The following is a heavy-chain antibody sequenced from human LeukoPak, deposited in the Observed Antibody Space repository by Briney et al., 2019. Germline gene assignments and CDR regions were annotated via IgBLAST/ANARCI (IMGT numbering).Heavy chain of an antibody. CDR3: ARKVNLYYYDSSGYYYFDY. D-gene: IGHD3-22*01. CDR1: GGSFSGYY. J-gene: IGHJ4*02. Sequence: SETLSLTCAVYGGSFSGYYWSWIRQPPGEGLEWIGEINHSGSTYYNASLKSRVTISVDTSKNQFSLKLSSVTAADTAVYYCARKVNLYYYDSSGYYYFDYWGQGTLVTVSS. CDR2: INHSGST. V-gene: IGHV4-34*01.